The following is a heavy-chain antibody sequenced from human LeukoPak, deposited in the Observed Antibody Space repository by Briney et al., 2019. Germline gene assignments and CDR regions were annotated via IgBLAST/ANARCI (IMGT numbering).Heavy chain of an antibody. CDR3: ALVDTAMVSPFDY. D-gene: IGHD5-18*01. V-gene: IGHV3-21*01. J-gene: IGHJ4*02. Sequence: GGSLRLSCAASGFTFSSYSMNWVRQAPGKGLEWVSSISSSSSYIYYADSVKGRFTISRDNAKNSLYLQMNSLRAEDTAVYYCALVDTAMVSPFDYWGQGTLVTVSS. CDR1: GFTFSSYS. CDR2: ISSSSSYI.